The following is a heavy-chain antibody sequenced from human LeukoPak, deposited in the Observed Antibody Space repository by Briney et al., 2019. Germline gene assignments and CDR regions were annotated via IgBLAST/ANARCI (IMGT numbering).Heavy chain of an antibody. D-gene: IGHD3-10*01. CDR1: GFTFSTYG. CDR3: ARAVGPYDY. J-gene: IGHJ4*02. Sequence: PGRSLRLCCAASGFTFSTYGMHWVRQAPGKGLEWVAVIWYDGGIKYYADSVKGRFTISRDNSKDTLFLQMNNLRAEDTAIYYCARAVGPYDYWGQGTPVTVSS. V-gene: IGHV3-33*01. CDR2: IWYDGGIK.